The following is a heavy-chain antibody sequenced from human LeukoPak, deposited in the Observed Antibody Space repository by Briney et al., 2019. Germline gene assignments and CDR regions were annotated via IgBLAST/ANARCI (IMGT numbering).Heavy chain of an antibody. Sequence: GGSLRLSCAASGFTFGSYGMHWVRQAPGKGLEWVAFIRHNGIDKYLADSLEGRFIISRDNSKNTLYLLMDSLRPEDTAFYYCARENYDSSGYYSTDFDYWGQGTLVTVSS. CDR1: GFTFGSYG. D-gene: IGHD3-22*01. CDR2: IRHNGIDK. V-gene: IGHV3-30*02. CDR3: ARENYDSSGYYSTDFDY. J-gene: IGHJ4*02.